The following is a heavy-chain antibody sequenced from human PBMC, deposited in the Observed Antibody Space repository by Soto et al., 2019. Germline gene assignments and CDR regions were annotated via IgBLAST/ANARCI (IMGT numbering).Heavy chain of an antibody. Sequence: GGSLRLSCSASGFTFSSYAMHWVRQAPGKGLEYVSAISSNGGSTYYADSVKGRFTISRDNSKNTLYLQMSSLRAEDTAVYYCVKRRFLEWLLDFDYWGQGTLVTVSS. J-gene: IGHJ4*02. CDR2: ISSNGGST. CDR1: GFTFSSYA. D-gene: IGHD3-3*01. V-gene: IGHV3-64D*08. CDR3: VKRRFLEWLLDFDY.